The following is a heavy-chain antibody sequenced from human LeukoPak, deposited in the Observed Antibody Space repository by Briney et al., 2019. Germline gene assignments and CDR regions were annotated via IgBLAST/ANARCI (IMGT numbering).Heavy chain of an antibody. D-gene: IGHD6-19*01. CDR2: ISSSSTI. Sequence: GGSLRLSCAASGFTFSSYSMNWVRQAPGKGLEWVSYISSSSTIYYADSVKGRFTISRDNAKNSLYLQMNSLRAEDTAVYYCARGSDILYGMDVWGQGTTVTVSS. CDR3: ARGSDILYGMDV. J-gene: IGHJ6*02. CDR1: GFTFSSYS. V-gene: IGHV3-48*01.